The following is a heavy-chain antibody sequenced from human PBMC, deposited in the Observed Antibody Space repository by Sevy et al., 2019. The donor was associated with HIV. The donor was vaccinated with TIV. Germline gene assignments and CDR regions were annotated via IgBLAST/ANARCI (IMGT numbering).Heavy chain of an antibody. CDR3: TVRITMVRAHRAFDI. CDR2: IKSKTDGGTT. Sequence: GGSLRLSCAASGFTFSNAWMNWVRQAPGKGLEWVGRIKSKTDGGTTDYAAPVKGRFTISRDDSKNTLYLQMNSLKTEDTAVYYCTVRITMVRAHRAFDIWGQGTMVTVSS. V-gene: IGHV3-15*01. D-gene: IGHD3-10*01. CDR1: GFTFSNAW. J-gene: IGHJ3*02.